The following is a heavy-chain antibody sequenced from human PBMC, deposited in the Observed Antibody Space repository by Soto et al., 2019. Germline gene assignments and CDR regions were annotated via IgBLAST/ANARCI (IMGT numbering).Heavy chain of an antibody. V-gene: IGHV1-46*01. CDR1: GYTFTSYY. D-gene: IGHD3-22*01. CDR2: INPSGGST. CDR3: AREMPQDYYDSSGYTPLDAFDI. Sequence: GASVKVSCKASGYTFTSYYMHWVRQAPGQGLEWMGIINPSGGSTSYAQKFQGRVTMTRDTSTSTVYMDLSSLRSEDTAVYYCAREMPQDYYDSSGYTPLDAFDIWGQGTMVTVSS. J-gene: IGHJ3*02.